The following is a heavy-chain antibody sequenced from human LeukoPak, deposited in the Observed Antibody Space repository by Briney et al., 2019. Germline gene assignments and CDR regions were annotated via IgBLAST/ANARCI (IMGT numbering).Heavy chain of an antibody. CDR2: IYTSGST. CDR3: ARGRISSSWYHNDKNWFDP. Sequence: SETLSLTCTVSGGSISSYYWSWIRQPAGKGLEWIGRIYTSGSTNYNPSLKSRVTMSVDTSKNQFSLKLSSVTAADTAVYYCARGRISSSWYHNDKNWFDPWGQGTLVTVSS. D-gene: IGHD6-13*01. J-gene: IGHJ5*02. CDR1: GGSISSYY. V-gene: IGHV4-4*07.